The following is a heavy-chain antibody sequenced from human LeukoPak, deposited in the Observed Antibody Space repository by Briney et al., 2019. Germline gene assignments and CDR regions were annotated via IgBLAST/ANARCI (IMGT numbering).Heavy chain of an antibody. CDR1: GGSISSSSYY. V-gene: IGHV4-39*07. Sequence: SETLSLTCTVSGGSISSSSYYWGWIRQPPGKGLEWIGSIYYSGGTYYNPSLKSRVTISVDTSKNQFSLKLSSVTAADTAVYYCARGASEMATTNFDYWGQGTLVTVSS. J-gene: IGHJ4*02. CDR3: ARGASEMATTNFDY. D-gene: IGHD5-24*01. CDR2: IYYSGGT.